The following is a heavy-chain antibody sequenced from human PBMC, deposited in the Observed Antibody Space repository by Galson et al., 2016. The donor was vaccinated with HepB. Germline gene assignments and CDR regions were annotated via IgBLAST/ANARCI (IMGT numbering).Heavy chain of an antibody. CDR3: AKNPTRYCSSSSCYGDR. D-gene: IGHD2-2*01. J-gene: IGHJ4*02. CDR2: ISGSGTIT. V-gene: IGHV3-23*01. CDR1: GLSFSNYA. Sequence: LRLSCAAAGLSFSNYAMNWVRQAPGKGLEWVSVISGSGTITNYADSVKGRFTISRDNSENTLYLQMNSLRVDDTAIYYCAKNPTRYCSSSSCYGDRWGQGTLVTVSS.